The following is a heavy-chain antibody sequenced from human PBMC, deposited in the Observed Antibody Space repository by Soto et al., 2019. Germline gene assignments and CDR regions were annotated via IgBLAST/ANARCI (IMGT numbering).Heavy chain of an antibody. CDR3: ARDDHIVVVPTSLGAMDV. CDR1: GDSISSNKW. V-gene: IGHV4-4*02. J-gene: IGHJ6*02. D-gene: IGHD2-2*01. Sequence: SETLSLTCAVYGDSISSNKWWSWVCQPPGKGLEWIGEIYHSGSTNYNPSLKSRVTISLDKSKNQFSLKLTSVTAADSAVYYCARDDHIVVVPTSLGAMDVWGQGTTVTVSS. CDR2: IYHSGST.